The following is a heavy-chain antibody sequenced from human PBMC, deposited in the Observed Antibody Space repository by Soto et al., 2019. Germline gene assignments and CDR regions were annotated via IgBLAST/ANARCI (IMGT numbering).Heavy chain of an antibody. J-gene: IGHJ3*02. D-gene: IGHD3-9*01. CDR1: GYSFTSYW. Sequence: LGESLKISCKGSGYSFTSYWIGWVRQMPGKGLEWMGIIYPGDSDTRYSPSFQGQVTISADKSISTAYLQWSSLKASDTAMYYCARLMGTDILTGYYASDAFDIWGQGTMVTVSS. V-gene: IGHV5-51*01. CDR3: ARLMGTDILTGYYASDAFDI. CDR2: IYPGDSDT.